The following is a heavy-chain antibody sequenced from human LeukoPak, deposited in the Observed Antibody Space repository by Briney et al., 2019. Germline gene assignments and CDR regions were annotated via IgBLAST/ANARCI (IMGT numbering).Heavy chain of an antibody. J-gene: IGHJ4*02. CDR1: GFTFSSAA. CDR2: ITGSDDRT. CDR3: AKGPQVGSGYHPDY. Sequence: GSPRLSCAASGFTFSSAAMTWVRQAPGKGLEWVSTITGSDDRTYYADSVRGRFTISRDYSKNTLRLQMNSLRVEDTAIYYCAKGPQVGSGYHPDYWGQGTLVTVSS. D-gene: IGHD3-22*01. V-gene: IGHV3-23*01.